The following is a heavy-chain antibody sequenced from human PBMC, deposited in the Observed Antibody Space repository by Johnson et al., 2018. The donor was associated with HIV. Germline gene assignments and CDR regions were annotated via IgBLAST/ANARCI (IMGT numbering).Heavy chain of an antibody. CDR1: GFTFSSYG. CDR3: AKELSQWELRPDAFDI. J-gene: IGHJ3*02. D-gene: IGHD1-26*01. CDR2: IRYDGSNK. Sequence: QVQLVESGGGVVQPGGSLRLSCAASGFTFSSYGMHWVRQAPGKGLEWVAFIRYDGSNKYYADSVKGRFTISRDNSKNTLYLQMNSLRAEDTAVYYCAKELSQWELRPDAFDIWGQGTMVTVSS. V-gene: IGHV3-30*02.